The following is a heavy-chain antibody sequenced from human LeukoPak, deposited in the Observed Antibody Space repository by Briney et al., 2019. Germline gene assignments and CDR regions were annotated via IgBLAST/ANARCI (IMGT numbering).Heavy chain of an antibody. V-gene: IGHV7-4-1*02. D-gene: IGHD3-22*01. CDR3: ARHLDREKSNYYYYYYMDV. J-gene: IGHJ6*03. CDR2: INTNTGNP. CDR1: GYTFTSYA. Sequence: ASVKVSCKASGYTFTSYAINWVRQAPGQGLEWMGWINTNTGNPAYAQGFTGRFVFSLDTSVSTAYLQISSLKAEDTAVYYCARHLDREKSNYYYYYYMDVWGKGTTVTVSS.